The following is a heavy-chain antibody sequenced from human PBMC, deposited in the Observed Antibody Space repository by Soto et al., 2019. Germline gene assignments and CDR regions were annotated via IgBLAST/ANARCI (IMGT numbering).Heavy chain of an antibody. CDR2: INHSGST. CDR3: ARDFWSGYYIASGFDP. D-gene: IGHD3-3*01. Sequence: SETLSLTCAVYGGSFSGYYWSWIRQPPGKGLEWIGEINHSGSTNYNPSLKSRVTVSVDTSKNQFSLKLSSVTAADTAVYYCARDFWSGYYIASGFDPWGQGTLVTDSS. CDR1: GGSFSGYY. J-gene: IGHJ5*02. V-gene: IGHV4-34*01.